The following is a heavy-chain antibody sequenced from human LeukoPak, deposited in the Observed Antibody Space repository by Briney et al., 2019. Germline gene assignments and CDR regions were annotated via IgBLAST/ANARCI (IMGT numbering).Heavy chain of an antibody. CDR3: AHRRGDSSGYYYYDY. CDR1: GFSLSTSGVG. Sequence: SGPTLVKPTQTLTLTCTFSGFSLSTSGVGVGWIRQPPGKALEWLALIYWNDDKRYSPSLKSRLTITKDTSKNQVVLTMTNMDPVDTATYYCAHRRGDSSGYYYYDYWGQGTLVTVSS. D-gene: IGHD3-22*01. J-gene: IGHJ4*02. V-gene: IGHV2-5*01. CDR2: IYWNDDK.